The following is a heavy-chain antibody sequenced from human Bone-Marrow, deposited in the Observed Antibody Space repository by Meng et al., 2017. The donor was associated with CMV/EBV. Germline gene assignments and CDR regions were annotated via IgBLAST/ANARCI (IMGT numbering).Heavy chain of an antibody. J-gene: IGHJ4*02. CDR1: GYTVTSYY. CDR3: AREDLVDGSGNYFDY. Sequence: ASVKVSCKASGYTVTSYYMHWVRQAPGQGLEWMGVINPSGGGTNYAQKFQGRVTMTSDTSTSKVYMELSSLRSEDTAMYYGAREDLVDGSGNYFDYWGQGTLVTVSS. CDR2: INPSGGGT. D-gene: IGHD3-10*01. V-gene: IGHV1-46*01.